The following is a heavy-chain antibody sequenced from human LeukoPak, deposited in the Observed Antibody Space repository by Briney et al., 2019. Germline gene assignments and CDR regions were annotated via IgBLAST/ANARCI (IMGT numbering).Heavy chain of an antibody. D-gene: IGHD5-12*01. CDR1: GFTFSSYG. CDR2: ISGSGGST. CDR3: AREVLTQAIYSGYNAFEI. V-gene: IGHV3-23*01. J-gene: IGHJ3*02. Sequence: GGSLRLSCAASGFTFSSYGMSWVRQAPGKGLEWVSAISGSGGSTYYADSVKGRFTISRDNSKNTLYLQMNSLRAEDTAVYYCAREVLTQAIYSGYNAFEIWGQGTMVTVSS.